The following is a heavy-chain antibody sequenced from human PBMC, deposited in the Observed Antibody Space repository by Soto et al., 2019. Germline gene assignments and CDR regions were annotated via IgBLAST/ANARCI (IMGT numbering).Heavy chain of an antibody. Sequence: GGSLRLSCAASGFTVSSYWMHWVRQSPGKGLVWVSRINSDGRITNYADSVKGRFTISSDNAKNTLYLQMNSLRAEDTAVYYCARSAYSDYFYYYYIDVWGKGTTVTVSS. CDR3: ARSAYSDYFYYYYIDV. V-gene: IGHV3-74*01. CDR2: INSDGRIT. CDR1: GFTVSSYW. D-gene: IGHD4-17*01. J-gene: IGHJ6*03.